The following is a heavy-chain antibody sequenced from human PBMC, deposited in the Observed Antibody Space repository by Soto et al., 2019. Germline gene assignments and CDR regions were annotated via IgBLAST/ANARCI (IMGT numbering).Heavy chain of an antibody. J-gene: IGHJ5*02. CDR1: GDSISTYGYY. Sequence: QVQLQESGPGLVKPSQTLSLTCTVSGDSISTYGYYWTWIRQHPGKGLEWIGYISYSGNTYYNPSLQGRVTISLDMSKNQFSLKLSSVTAADTALYYCAKRPVTMYWFDPWGQGTLVTVSS. D-gene: IGHD3-10*02. CDR2: ISYSGNT. V-gene: IGHV4-31*03. CDR3: AKRPVTMYWFDP.